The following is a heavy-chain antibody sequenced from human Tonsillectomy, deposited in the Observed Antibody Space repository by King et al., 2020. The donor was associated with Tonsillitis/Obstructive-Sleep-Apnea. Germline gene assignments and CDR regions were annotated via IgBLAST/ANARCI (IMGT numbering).Heavy chain of an antibody. CDR3: ARAGLYSSSWYKTLDY. CDR2: INHSGST. V-gene: IGHV4-34*01. CDR1: GGSFSGYY. Sequence: VQLQQWGAGLLKPSETLSLTCAVYGGSFSGYYWSWIRQPPGKGLEWIGEINHSGSTNYNPSLKSRVTISVDTSKNQFSLKLSCVTAADTAVYYCARAGLYSSSWYKTLDYWGQGTLVTVSS. J-gene: IGHJ4*02. D-gene: IGHD6-13*01.